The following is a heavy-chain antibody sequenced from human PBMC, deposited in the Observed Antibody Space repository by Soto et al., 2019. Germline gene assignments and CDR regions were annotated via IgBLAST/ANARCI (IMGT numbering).Heavy chain of an antibody. J-gene: IGHJ4*02. CDR1: GYTFTSYG. D-gene: IGHD3-10*01. Sequence: QVQLVQSGAEVKKPGASVKVSCKASGYTFTSYGISWVRQAPGQGLEWMGWISAYNGNTNYAQKLQGRVTMTTDTXXXXXXXXXXXXXXXXXAXYYCARGPGYEVDYWGQGTLVTVSS. CDR3: ARGPGYEVDY. V-gene: IGHV1-18*01. CDR2: ISAYNGNT.